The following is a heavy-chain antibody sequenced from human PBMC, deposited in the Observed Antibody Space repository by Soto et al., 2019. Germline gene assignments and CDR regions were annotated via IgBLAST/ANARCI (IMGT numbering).Heavy chain of an antibody. Sequence: LRLSCVVSVFPFGANAMSWVRQAPGKGLEWVSGLSNTGRRTSYADSVKGRFNISRDNSKNTLYLQMNSLRAEDTAVYYCAKEAPGGWYSSSWYNWFDPWGQGTLVTVSS. D-gene: IGHD6-13*01. CDR3: AKEAPGGWYSSSWYNWFDP. CDR2: LSNTGRRT. V-gene: IGHV3-23*01. J-gene: IGHJ5*02. CDR1: VFPFGANA.